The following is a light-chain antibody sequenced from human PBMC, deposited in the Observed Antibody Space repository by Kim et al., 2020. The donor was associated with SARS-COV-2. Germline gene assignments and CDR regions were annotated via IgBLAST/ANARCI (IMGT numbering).Light chain of an antibody. CDR2: DDT. V-gene: IGLV3-10*01. J-gene: IGLJ3*02. CDR1: ALPKKY. Sequence: SYELTQPPSVSVSPGQTARITCSGDALPKKYAYWYQQKSGQAPVLVIYDDTKRPSGIPERFSGSSSGTMVTLTISGAQVEDEADYYCYSAGSSGNHRGVFGGGTQLTVL. CDR3: YSAGSSGNHRGV.